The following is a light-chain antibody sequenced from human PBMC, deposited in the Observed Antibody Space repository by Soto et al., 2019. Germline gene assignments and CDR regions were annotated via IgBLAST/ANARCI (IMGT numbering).Light chain of an antibody. Sequence: DIQMTKSPSSLSASVGDRVTITCRASQSCSSYLNWYQQNSWKDPKLLIYAASSLQSRVPSRFSGSGSGTDFTHTISSLQPEDVAPYYCQQRYSTPLTFSQGTKLQIK. CDR2: AAS. V-gene: IGKV1-39*01. CDR3: QQRYSTPLT. J-gene: IGKJ2*01. CDR1: QSCSSY.